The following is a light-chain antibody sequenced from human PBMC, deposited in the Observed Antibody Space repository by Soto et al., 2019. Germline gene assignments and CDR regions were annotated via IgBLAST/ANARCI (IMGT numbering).Light chain of an antibody. Sequence: SYELTQPPSVSVAPGKTARITCGGNNIGSKSVHWYQQKPGQAPVLVIYYDSDSPSGIPERFSGSNSGNTATLTISRVEAGDEADYYCQVWDSSSDHWVFGGGTKLTVL. CDR1: NIGSKS. V-gene: IGLV3-21*04. CDR3: QVWDSSSDHWV. J-gene: IGLJ3*02. CDR2: YDS.